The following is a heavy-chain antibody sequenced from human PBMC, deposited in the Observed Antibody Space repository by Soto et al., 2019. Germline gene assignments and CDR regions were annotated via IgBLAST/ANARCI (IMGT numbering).Heavy chain of an antibody. CDR3: AKARPCYYYCSGSYVDKDACDC. Sequence: EVQLVESGGGLVKPGGSLRLSCAASGFTFSSYSMNWVRQAPGKGLEWVSSINSSSSYIYYSDSVKGRCTISRDNAKNSWHLKKQCLGGEDKVVYCCAKARPCYYYCSGSYVDKDACDCWGQGKMVTVSS. D-gene: IGHD3-10*01. V-gene: IGHV3-21*01. CDR1: GFTFSSYS. J-gene: IGHJ3*01. CDR2: INSSSSYI.